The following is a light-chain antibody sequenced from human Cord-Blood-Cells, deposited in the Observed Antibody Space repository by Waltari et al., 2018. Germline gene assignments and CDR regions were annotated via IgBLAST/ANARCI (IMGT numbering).Light chain of an antibody. J-gene: IGLJ3*02. CDR1: RAHIGSNY. V-gene: IGLV1-47*01. CDR3: AAWDDSLSGRV. CDR2: RN. Sequence: SVLPQPPSAPGTPGQRVTIPCSGRRAHIGSNYVYWSQQPPGTAPTLLISRNPRPSVAPDRFSGSKSGTSASRAISALRSEDEADYYCAAWDDSLSGRVFGGGTKLTVL.